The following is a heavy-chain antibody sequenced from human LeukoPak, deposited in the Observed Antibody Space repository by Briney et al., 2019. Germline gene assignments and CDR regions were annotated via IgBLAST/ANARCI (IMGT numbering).Heavy chain of an antibody. CDR2: IYGSGSI. J-gene: IGHJ3*01. CDR3: AGLADSVGATMYTFNV. V-gene: IGHV4-61*02. CDR1: GGSISSGTYY. D-gene: IGHD1-26*01. Sequence: SQTLSLTCTVSGGSISSGTYYWSWIRQPAGKELEWIGRIYGSGSINYNPSLKSRVTISLDTSKNHFSLKLSSVTAADTAVYYCAGLADSVGATMYTFNVWGQGTMVTVSS.